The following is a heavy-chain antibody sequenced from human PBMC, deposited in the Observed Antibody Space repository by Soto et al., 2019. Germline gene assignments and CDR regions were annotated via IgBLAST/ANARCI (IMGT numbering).Heavy chain of an antibody. CDR1: GYTFSDFD. CDR2: MNAKSGDT. CDR3: ARGNPFNYAGFDV. V-gene: IGHV1-8*01. J-gene: IGHJ6*02. D-gene: IGHD3-16*01. Sequence: ASVKVSCKASGYTFSDFDINWLRQASGQGPEWMGWMNAKSGDTFFPQRFQGKFNVTWDTSLSTAYMEVGSLTSDDTAIYYCARGNPFNYAGFDVWGQGTTVTVSS.